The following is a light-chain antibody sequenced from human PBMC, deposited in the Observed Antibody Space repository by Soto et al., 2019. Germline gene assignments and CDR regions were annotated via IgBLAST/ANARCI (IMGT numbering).Light chain of an antibody. J-gene: IGKJ1*01. CDR2: KVS. V-gene: IGKV2-30*01. CDR3: MQGVYWPPGRA. CDR1: RSLLYSDGNTY. Sequence: DVVMTQSPLSLPVTLGQPASISCRSSRSLLYSDGNTYLNWFQQRPGQPPRRLIYKVSNRDSGVPDRFRGGGSHPDFSPKISRVEAEDVWVYYCMQGVYWPPGRAFGQGTKVEIK.